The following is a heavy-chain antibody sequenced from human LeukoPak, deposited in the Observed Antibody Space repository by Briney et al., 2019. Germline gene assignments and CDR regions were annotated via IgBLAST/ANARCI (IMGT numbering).Heavy chain of an antibody. CDR2: ISYDGSNK. Sequence: GGSLRLSCATSGFTFSSYATYWVRQAPGKGLEWVAVISYDGSNKYYADSVKGRFTISRDNAKNSLYLQMNSLRAEDTAVYYCARPLMVRGVITPHTFDSWGQGTMVTVSS. D-gene: IGHD3-10*01. V-gene: IGHV3-30-3*01. CDR3: ARPLMVRGVITPHTFDS. CDR1: GFTFSSYA. J-gene: IGHJ3*02.